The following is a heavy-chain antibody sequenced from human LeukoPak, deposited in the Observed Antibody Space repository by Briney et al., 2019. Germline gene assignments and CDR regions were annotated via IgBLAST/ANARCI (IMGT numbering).Heavy chain of an antibody. CDR3: ARDPLGYNWFDP. V-gene: IGHV1-69*13. Sequence: GASVKLSCKASGGTFSSYATSWVRQAPRPGLDWMGGIIPIFGTANYAQKFQGRVTITADESTSTAYMELSSLRSEDTAVYYCARDPLGYNWFDPWGQGTLVTVSS. CDR2: IIPIFGTA. J-gene: IGHJ5*02. CDR1: GGTFSSYA.